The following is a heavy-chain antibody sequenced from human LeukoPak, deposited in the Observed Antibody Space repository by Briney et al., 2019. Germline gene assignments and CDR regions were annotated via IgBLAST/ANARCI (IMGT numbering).Heavy chain of an antibody. Sequence: ASVKVSCKASGYTFSNYGISWVRQAPGQGLEWMGWISTNKGNTKSAQKNQGRVTMTTDTSTSTVHMELRSLRSDDTAVYYCARMNFPKQRTPPRPDDAFDIWGQRTKITVFS. CDR1: GYTFSNYG. J-gene: IGHJ3*02. CDR3: ARMNFPKQRTPPRPDDAFDI. D-gene: IGHD6-6*01. CDR2: ISTNKGNT. V-gene: IGHV1-18*01.